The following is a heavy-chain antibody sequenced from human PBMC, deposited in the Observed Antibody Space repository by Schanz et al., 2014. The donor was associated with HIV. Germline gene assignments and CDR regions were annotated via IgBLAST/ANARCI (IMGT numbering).Heavy chain of an antibody. J-gene: IGHJ4*02. CDR1: GNTFPNYN. CDR2: INPSGIVT. CDR3: ARPRAISGVASGLDS. Sequence: QVLLVQSGAEVRKPGASVRVSCKEVGNTFPNYNIHWVRQGPGQGLEWMGIINPSGIVTNLAQKFQGRLTMTRDRSTSTIYMELRSLTSEDTAVYYCARPRAISGVASGLDSWGQGTLVIVSS. V-gene: IGHV1-46*01. D-gene: IGHD3-3*01.